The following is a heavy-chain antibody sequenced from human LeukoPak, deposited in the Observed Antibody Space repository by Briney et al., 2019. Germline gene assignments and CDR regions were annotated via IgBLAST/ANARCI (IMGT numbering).Heavy chain of an antibody. CDR3: AREVADYGGYYYYHYMDV. CDR2: IYTSGSN. V-gene: IGHV4-4*07. CDR1: GGSISSYY. D-gene: IGHD4-23*01. Sequence: PSETLSLTCTVSGGSISSYYWSWIRQPAGKGLEWIGRIYTSGSNNYNPSPKSRVTMSVDTSKNQFSLKLSSVTAADTAMYYCAREVADYGGYYYYHYMDVWGKGTTVTISS. J-gene: IGHJ6*03.